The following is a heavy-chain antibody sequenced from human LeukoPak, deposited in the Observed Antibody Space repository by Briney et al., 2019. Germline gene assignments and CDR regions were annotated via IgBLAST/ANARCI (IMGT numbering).Heavy chain of an antibody. CDR1: GSTFSSYS. D-gene: IGHD1-26*01. CDR2: ISSSSSTI. V-gene: IGHV3-48*01. CDR3: ASYSGSYYGAFDI. Sequence: PGGSPRVSCAAPGSTFSSYSMNWVRQAPGEGLERVSYISSSSSTIYYADSVKGRFTISRDNAKNSLYLQMNSLRAEDTAVYYCASYSGSYYGAFDIWGQGTMVTVSS. J-gene: IGHJ3*02.